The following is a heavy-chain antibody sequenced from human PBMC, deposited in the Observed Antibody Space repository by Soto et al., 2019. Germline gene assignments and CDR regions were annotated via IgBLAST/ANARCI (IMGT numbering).Heavy chain of an antibody. J-gene: IGHJ4*02. CDR2: FDPEDGET. CDR1: GYTLTELS. D-gene: IGHD2-2*01. V-gene: IGHV1-24*01. Sequence: EASVTVSRKVSGYTLTELSMHWVRQAPGKGLEWMGGFDPEDGETIYAQKFQGRVTMTEDTSTDTAYMELSSLRSEDTAVYYCATGSTATTFRGFDYWGQGTLVTVSS. CDR3: ATGSTATTFRGFDY.